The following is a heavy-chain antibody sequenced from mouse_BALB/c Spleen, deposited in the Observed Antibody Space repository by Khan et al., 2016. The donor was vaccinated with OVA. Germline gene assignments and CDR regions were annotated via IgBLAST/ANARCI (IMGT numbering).Heavy chain of an antibody. V-gene: IGHV14-4*02. Sequence: VQLQQAGAELVRSGASVKLSCMVSGFNIKDYYMHWVKQRPEQGLEWIGWIDPDNGDTEYAPKFQGKATMTADTSSNTAYLQLSSLTSEDTAVYYCNSGNGYSAWFPYWGQGTLVTVSA. J-gene: IGHJ3*01. D-gene: IGHD2-3*01. CDR3: NSGNGYSAWFPY. CDR1: GFNIKDYY. CDR2: IDPDNGDT.